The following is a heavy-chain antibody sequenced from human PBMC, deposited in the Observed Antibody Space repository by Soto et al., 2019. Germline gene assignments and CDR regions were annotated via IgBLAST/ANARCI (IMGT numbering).Heavy chain of an antibody. CDR3: ARVRWDAKHGWYRNFDY. J-gene: IGHJ4*02. CDR2: IKVDGSEK. CDR1: GFTFSDYW. V-gene: IGHV3-7*01. Sequence: PGGSLRLSCAASGFTFSDYWMSWVRLAPGKGLERVAKIKVDGSEKHYVDSVKGRFTISRDNAKNSLYLEMNSLRVDDTAVYYCARVRWDAKHGWYRNFDYWGQGTLVTVSS. D-gene: IGHD6-19*01.